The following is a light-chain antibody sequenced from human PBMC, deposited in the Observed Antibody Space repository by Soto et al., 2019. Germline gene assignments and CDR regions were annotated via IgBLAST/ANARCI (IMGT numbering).Light chain of an antibody. CDR3: QSYDSSLTGRV. CDR2: GNT. CDR1: SSNIGAGYD. J-gene: IGLJ2*01. V-gene: IGLV1-40*01. Sequence: QSVVTQPPSVSGAPGQRVTISCTGTSSNIGAGYDVHWYQHLPGTAPKLLIYGNTIRPSGVPDRFSGSKSGTSASLAITGLQAEDEADYYCQSYDSSLTGRVFGGGTKLTVL.